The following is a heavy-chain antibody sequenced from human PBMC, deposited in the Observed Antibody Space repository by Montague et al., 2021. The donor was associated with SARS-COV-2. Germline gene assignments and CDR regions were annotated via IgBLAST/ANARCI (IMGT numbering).Heavy chain of an antibody. Sequence: SETLSLTCTVSGGSITSYSWCWIRQPPGKGLEWIWYMYNSGSTNNNPSLKSRVPISVDMSKTQFSLKLSSVTAADTAVSYCARGVGMDVWGQGTTVTVSS. J-gene: IGHJ6*02. V-gene: IGHV4-59*01. CDR3: ARGVGMDV. CDR1: GGSITSYS. CDR2: MYNSGST.